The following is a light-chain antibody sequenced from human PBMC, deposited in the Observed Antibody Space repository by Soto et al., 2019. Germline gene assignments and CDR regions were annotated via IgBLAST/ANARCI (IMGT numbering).Light chain of an antibody. V-gene: IGKV3-20*01. J-gene: IGKJ4*02. Sequence: SGLTQSAGTLSWSAGERATLSWRGSQSVSGSYLAWYQQKPGQAPRLLIYGASSRATGIPDRFSGSGSGTDFTLSISSLQPEDFAVYYCQQYGSSPLTFGRGTKVDIK. CDR3: QQYGSSPLT. CDR2: GAS. CDR1: QSVSGSY.